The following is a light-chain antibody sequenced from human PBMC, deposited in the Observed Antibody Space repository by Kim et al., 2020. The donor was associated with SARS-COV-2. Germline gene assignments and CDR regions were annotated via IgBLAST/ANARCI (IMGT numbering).Light chain of an antibody. V-gene: IGLV3-21*01. Sequence: SYELTQPPSVSVAPGKTARVSCGGNSIGSRSVHWYQQKTGQAPVLAMCYDSDRPPGIPERFSGSNSGNTATRTISRVEAGDEADYFCKVWDSSSDHRVVFGGGTQLTVL. CDR3: KVWDSSSDHRVV. CDR2: YDS. CDR1: SIGSRS. J-gene: IGLJ2*01.